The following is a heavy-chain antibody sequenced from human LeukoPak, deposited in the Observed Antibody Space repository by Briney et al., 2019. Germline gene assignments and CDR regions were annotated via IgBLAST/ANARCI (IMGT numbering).Heavy chain of an antibody. J-gene: IGHJ4*02. CDR1: GFTFSSYG. CDR3: ARDPHPGFGEAGGPFDY. V-gene: IGHV3-33*01. Sequence: PGGSLRLSCAASGFTFSSYGMHWVRRAPGKGLEWVAGIWYDGSNKYYADSVKGRFTISRDNSKNTLYLQMNSMRAEDTAVYYCARDPHPGFGEAGGPFDYWGQGTLVTVSS. D-gene: IGHD3-10*01. CDR2: IWYDGSNK.